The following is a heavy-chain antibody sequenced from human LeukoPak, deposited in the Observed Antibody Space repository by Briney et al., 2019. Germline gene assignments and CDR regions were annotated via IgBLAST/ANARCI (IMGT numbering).Heavy chain of an antibody. J-gene: IGHJ4*02. CDR3: ARGMDNYGYCFVY. V-gene: IGHV3-21*01. D-gene: IGHD5-18*01. CDR2: ISSSSSYI. Sequence: GGSLRLSCAASGFTFSSYSMNWVRQAPGKGLEWVSSISSSSSYIYYADSVKGRFTISRDNAKNSLYLQMNSLRAEDTAVYYCARGMDNYGYCFVYWGQGTLVTVSS. CDR1: GFTFSSYS.